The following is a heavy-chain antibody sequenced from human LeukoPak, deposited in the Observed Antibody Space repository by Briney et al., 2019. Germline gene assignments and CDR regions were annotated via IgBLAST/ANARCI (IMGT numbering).Heavy chain of an antibody. CDR3: ARAVSCSGGTCYSSFDS. Sequence: ASVKVSCKASGYTFASYYMHWVRQAPGQGLEWMGIINPSSGGTNFAQKFQGRVTMTRDTSTSTVYMELSSLRSEDTAMYYCARAVSCSGGTCYSSFDSWGQGTQVTVSS. CDR2: INPSSGGT. J-gene: IGHJ4*02. V-gene: IGHV1-46*01. CDR1: GYTFASYY. D-gene: IGHD2-15*01.